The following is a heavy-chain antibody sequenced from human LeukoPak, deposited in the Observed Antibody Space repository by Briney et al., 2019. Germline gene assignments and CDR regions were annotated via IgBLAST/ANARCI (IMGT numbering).Heavy chain of an antibody. J-gene: IGHJ4*02. V-gene: IGHV3-48*03. CDR2: ISNSGSTI. CDR3: AYSGSFDASIPGGY. D-gene: IGHD2-8*02. CDR1: GFTLSSYD. Sequence: GGSLRLSCAASGFTLSSYDMNWVRQAPGKGLEWVSYISNSGSTIYYADSVRGRFTISRDNAKNSLYLQMNSLRAEDTAVYYFAYSGSFDASIPGGYWGQGTLVTVSS.